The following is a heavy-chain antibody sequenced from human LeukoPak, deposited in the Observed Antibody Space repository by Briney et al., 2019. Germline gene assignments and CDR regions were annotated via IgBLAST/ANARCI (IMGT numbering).Heavy chain of an antibody. CDR1: GFTFSSYS. Sequence: PGGSLRLSCAASGFTFSSYSMNWVRQAPGKGLEWVSYISSSSSTIYYADSVKGRFTISRDNSKNTLYLQMNSLRAEDTAVYYCARDRSSSWGLHDAFDIWGQGTIVTVSS. CDR3: ARDRSSSWGLHDAFDI. V-gene: IGHV3-48*01. D-gene: IGHD6-13*01. J-gene: IGHJ3*02. CDR2: ISSSSSTI.